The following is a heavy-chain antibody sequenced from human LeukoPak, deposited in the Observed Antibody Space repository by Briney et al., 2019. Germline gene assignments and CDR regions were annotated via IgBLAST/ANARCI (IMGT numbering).Heavy chain of an antibody. CDR3: ARDRGWCSSTSCYEDNFDY. CDR2: INPNSGGT. D-gene: IGHD2-2*01. V-gene: IGHV1-2*02. CDR1: GYTFTGYY. J-gene: IGHJ4*02. Sequence: ASVKVSCKASGYTFTGYYIHWVRQAPGQGLEWMGWINPNSGGTNYAQKFQGRVTMTRDTSITTAYMELSRLRSDGTAVYYCARDRGWCSSTSCYEDNFDYWGQGTLVTVSS.